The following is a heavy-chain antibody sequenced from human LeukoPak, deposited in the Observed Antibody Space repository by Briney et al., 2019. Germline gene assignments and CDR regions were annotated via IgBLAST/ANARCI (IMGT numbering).Heavy chain of an antibody. CDR1: GFTFSSYG. J-gene: IGHJ4*02. D-gene: IGHD6-13*01. Sequence: GGSLRLSCAASGFTFSSYGMHWVRQAPGKGLEWVAVIWYDGSNKYYADSVKGRFTISRDNSKNTLYLQMNSLRAEDTAVYYCASWYSSSWRIDYWGQGTLVTVSS. CDR2: IWYDGSNK. CDR3: ASWYSSSWRIDY. V-gene: IGHV3-33*01.